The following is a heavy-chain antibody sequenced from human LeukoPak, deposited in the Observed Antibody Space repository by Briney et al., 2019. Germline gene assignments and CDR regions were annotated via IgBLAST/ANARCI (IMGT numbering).Heavy chain of an antibody. CDR1: GFTFSSYA. J-gene: IGHJ4*02. Sequence: PGWSLRLSCPASGFTFSSYAMSWVGQAPGKGLDGVSAISGSGGSTYYADAVKGRFTSSRDNSKNTLYLQMNSLRAEDTAVYYCAMGVVTTNGDFDYWGQGTLVTVSS. D-gene: IGHD2-21*02. V-gene: IGHV3-23*01. CDR2: ISGSGGST. CDR3: AMGVVTTNGDFDY.